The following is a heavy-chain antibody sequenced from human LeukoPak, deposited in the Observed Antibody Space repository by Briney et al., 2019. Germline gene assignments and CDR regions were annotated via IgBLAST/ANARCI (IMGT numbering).Heavy chain of an antibody. CDR2: ISSSSSYI. Sequence: PGGSLRLSCAASGFTFSDYYMNWVRQAPGKGLEWVSSISSSSSYIYYADSVKGRFTISRDNAKNSLYLQMNSLRAEDTAVYYCARDRIPWFDPWGQGTLVTVSS. V-gene: IGHV3-21*01. CDR1: GFTFSDYY. J-gene: IGHJ5*02. CDR3: ARDRIPWFDP.